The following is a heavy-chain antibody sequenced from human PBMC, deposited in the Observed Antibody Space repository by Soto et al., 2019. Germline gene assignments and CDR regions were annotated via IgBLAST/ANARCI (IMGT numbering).Heavy chain of an antibody. V-gene: IGHV3-23*01. Sequence: EEQLLESGGGLVRPGGSLRLSCAASAFTFGSYAMSWVRQAPGKGLEWVSAITASADTTYYADSVKGRFTISRDNSKNTLYLXXXXLXXXDTAXYXXXKXRPLRDCTSTSCLGAFDIWGQGTMVTVS. D-gene: IGHD2-2*01. CDR3: XKXRPLRDCTSTSCLGAFDI. CDR2: ITASADTT. J-gene: IGHJ3*02. CDR1: AFTFGSYA.